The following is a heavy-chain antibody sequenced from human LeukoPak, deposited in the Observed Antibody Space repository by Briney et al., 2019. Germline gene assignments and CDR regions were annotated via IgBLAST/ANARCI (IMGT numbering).Heavy chain of an antibody. D-gene: IGHD4-23*01. V-gene: IGHV1-18*01. CDR3: ARDPGMVTTPYYYGMDV. CDR1: GYTFTSYG. CDR2: ISAYNGNT. J-gene: IGHJ6*02. Sequence: ASVKVSCKASGYTFTSYGISWVRQAPGQGLEWMGWISAYNGNTNYAQKLQGRVTMTTNTSTSTAYMELRSLRSDDTAVYYCARDPGMVTTPYYYGMDVWSQGTTVTVSS.